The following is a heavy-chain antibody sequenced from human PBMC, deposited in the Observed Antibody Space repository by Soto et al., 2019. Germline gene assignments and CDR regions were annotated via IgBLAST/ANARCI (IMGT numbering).Heavy chain of an antibody. CDR2: VYHTGNT. V-gene: IGHV4-59*13. Sequence: QVHLQESGPGLVKPSATLSLTFTVAGVSITLYYGTWILHPPGKGLEWIGYVYHTGNTYYNPSLKSRVTISLDTSKNQVSLRLKSVTAADTAVYYCAREQYNWKLWGQGTLVTVSS. J-gene: IGHJ4*02. D-gene: IGHD1-20*01. CDR3: AREQYNWKL. CDR1: GVSITLYY.